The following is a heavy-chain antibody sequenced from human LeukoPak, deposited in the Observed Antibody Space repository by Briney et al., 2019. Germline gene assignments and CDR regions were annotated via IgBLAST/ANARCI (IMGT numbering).Heavy chain of an antibody. J-gene: IGHJ4*02. V-gene: IGHV1-2*02. CDR1: GYTFTSYY. CDR3: ARGPRYGESGYDLGPY. CDR2: INPNSGGS. Sequence: VSVKVSCKASGYTFTSYYIHWMRQAPGQGLEWVGWINPNSGGSHYARRFQGRVTMTSDTSINTGYMELTSLTPDDTAVYYCARGPRYGESGYDLGPYWGQGTLVTVSS. D-gene: IGHD5-12*01.